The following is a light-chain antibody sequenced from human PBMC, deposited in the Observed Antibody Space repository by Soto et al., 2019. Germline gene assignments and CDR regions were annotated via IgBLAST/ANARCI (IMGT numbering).Light chain of an antibody. J-gene: IGKJ1*01. CDR2: AAS. CDR1: QRINNW. Sequence: DIQMTQSPSTLSASVVDRVTITCRASQRINNWMAGYQQKPGKAPELLIYAASSLEGGVPSRFSGSGSGTEFTLNISSLQPDDFATYYCQPYNSYSRTFGQGTKV. CDR3: QPYNSYSRT. V-gene: IGKV1-5*01.